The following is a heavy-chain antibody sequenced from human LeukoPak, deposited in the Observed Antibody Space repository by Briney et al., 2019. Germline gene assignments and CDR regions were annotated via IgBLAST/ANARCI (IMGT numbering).Heavy chain of an antibody. V-gene: IGHV3-66*01. CDR3: VYGDYPLTY. D-gene: IGHD4-17*01. CDR1: GLTVTNNY. CDR2: IYTNGDT. Sequence: GGSLRLSCAAPGLTVTNNYWNWVRQPPGKGPEWISLIYTNGDTQYANSVKGRFTFSRDNSKNTLYLQMNSLRAEDTAIYYCVYGDYPLTYWGQGTLVSVSS. J-gene: IGHJ4*02.